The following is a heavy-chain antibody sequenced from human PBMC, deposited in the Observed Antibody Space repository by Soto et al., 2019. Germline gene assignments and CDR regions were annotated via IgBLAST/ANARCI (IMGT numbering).Heavy chain of an antibody. CDR3: ARDSAAIFGVVTPANWFDP. J-gene: IGHJ5*02. V-gene: IGHV3-21*01. Sequence: GGSLRLSCAASGFTFSSYSMNWVRQAPGKGLEWVSSISSSSSYIYYADSVKGRFTISRDNAKNSLYLQMNSLRAEDTAVYYCARDSAAIFGVVTPANWFDPWGQGTLVTV. CDR1: GFTFSSYS. D-gene: IGHD3-3*01. CDR2: ISSSSSYI.